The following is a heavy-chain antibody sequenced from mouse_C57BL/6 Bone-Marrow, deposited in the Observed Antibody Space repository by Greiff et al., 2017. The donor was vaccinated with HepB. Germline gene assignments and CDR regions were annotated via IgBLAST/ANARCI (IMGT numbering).Heavy chain of an antibody. J-gene: IGHJ3*01. CDR3: TTDDYEGFAY. CDR2: IDPENGDT. CDR1: DFNIKDDY. Sequence: EVQLQQSGAELVRPGASVKLSCTASDFNIKDDYMHWVKQRPEQGLEWIGWIDPENGDTEYASKFQGKATITADTSSNTAYLQLSSLTSEDTAVYYCTTDDYEGFAYWGQGTLVTVSA. D-gene: IGHD2-4*01. V-gene: IGHV14-4*01.